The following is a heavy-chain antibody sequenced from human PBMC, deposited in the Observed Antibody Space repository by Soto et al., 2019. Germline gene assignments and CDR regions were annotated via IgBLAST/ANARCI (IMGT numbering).Heavy chain of an antibody. V-gene: IGHV1-18*01. J-gene: IGHJ4*02. CDR3: APHTLDTGMPSGY. D-gene: IGHD5-18*01. CDR1: GYTFTNYG. CDR2: IGGYKGNT. Sequence: QVQLVQSGAEVREPGASVKVSCKASGYTFTNYGVSWVRQAPGQGLEWMGWIGGYKGNTNYAQKLQGRVTLTTDTSTSTAYMELRSLRSADPAVYYCAPHTLDTGMPSGYWGQGTLVTVSS.